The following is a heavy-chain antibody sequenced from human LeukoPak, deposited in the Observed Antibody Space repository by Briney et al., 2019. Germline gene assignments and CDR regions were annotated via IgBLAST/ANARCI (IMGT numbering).Heavy chain of an antibody. Sequence: ASVKVSCKASGGTFSSYAISWVRQAPGQGLEWMGRIIPIPGIANYAQKFQGRVTITADKSTSTAYMELSSLRSEDTAVYYCASMIGLGFGELSTPFDYWGQGTLVTVSS. CDR2: IIPIPGIA. CDR3: ASMIGLGFGELSTPFDY. D-gene: IGHD3-10*01. CDR1: GGTFSSYA. J-gene: IGHJ4*02. V-gene: IGHV1-69*04.